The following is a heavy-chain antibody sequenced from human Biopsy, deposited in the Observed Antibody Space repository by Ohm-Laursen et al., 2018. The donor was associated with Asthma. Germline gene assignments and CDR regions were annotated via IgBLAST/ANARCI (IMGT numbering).Heavy chain of an antibody. CDR2: IYYSGST. J-gene: IGHJ5*02. V-gene: IGHV4-31*03. CDR1: GGSINIGDYY. Sequence: QTLTLTCIVSGGSINIGDYYWSWIRQHPVKGLEWIGHIYYSGSTYYNPSLKSRVSISLDTSKNQFSLSLTSVTAADTAVYYCARTTYGHDGFDPWGQGTLVTVSS. D-gene: IGHD4-17*01. CDR3: ARTTYGHDGFDP.